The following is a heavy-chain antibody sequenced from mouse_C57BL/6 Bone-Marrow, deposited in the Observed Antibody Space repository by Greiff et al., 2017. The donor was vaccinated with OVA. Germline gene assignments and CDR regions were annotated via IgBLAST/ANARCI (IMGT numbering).Heavy chain of an antibody. CDR1: GISITTGNYR. CDR3: ARDDDNPPYGYFDD. V-gene: IGHV3-5*01. D-gene: IGHD1-3*01. Sequence: VQLQQSGPGLVKPSQTVFLTCTVTGISITTGNYRWSWIRPFPGNKLEWIGYIYYSGTITYNPSLTSRTTITRDTPKNQFFLEMNSLTAEDTATYYGARDDDNPPYGYFDDWGTGTTVTVSS. J-gene: IGHJ1*03. CDR2: IYYSGTI.